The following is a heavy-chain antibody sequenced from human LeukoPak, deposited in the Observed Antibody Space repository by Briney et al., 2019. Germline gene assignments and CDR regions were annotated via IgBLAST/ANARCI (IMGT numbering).Heavy chain of an antibody. D-gene: IGHD3-10*01. CDR3: AKTPLLWFGDSYEDY. CDR1: GFTFSSYA. V-gene: IGHV3-23*01. CDR2: ISGSGGST. Sequence: SGGSLRLSCAASGFTFSSYAMSWVRQAPGKGLQWVSAISGSGGSTYYADSVKGRFTISRDNSKNTLYLQMNSLRAEDTAVYYCAKTPLLWFGDSYEDYWGQGTLVTVSS. J-gene: IGHJ4*02.